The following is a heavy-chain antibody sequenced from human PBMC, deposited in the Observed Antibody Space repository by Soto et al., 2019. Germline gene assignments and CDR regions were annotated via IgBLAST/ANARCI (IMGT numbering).Heavy chain of an antibody. Sequence: EVQLLESGGRLVQPGGSLRLSCEGTGFPFSAYGMSWVRQAPGKGLEGVSGISGNSDTSYYADSVKGRFTISRDNSENTLYLHMNILSADDTAVYYCAKDQRPRHPHDEGYESWGQGTLVTVSS. V-gene: IGHV3-23*01. D-gene: IGHD2-15*01. CDR3: AKDQRPRHPHDEGYES. J-gene: IGHJ5*02. CDR2: ISGNSDTS. CDR1: GFPFSAYG.